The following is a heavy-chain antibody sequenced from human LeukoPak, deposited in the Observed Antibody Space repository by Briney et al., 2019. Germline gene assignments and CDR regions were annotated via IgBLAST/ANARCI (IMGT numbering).Heavy chain of an antibody. V-gene: IGHV4-59*08. CDR3: ARPNSGEFDY. D-gene: IGHD1-14*01. CDR1: GGSISSYY. CDR2: IYYSGST. J-gene: IGHJ4*02. Sequence: PSETLSLTCTVSGGSISSYYWSWIRQPPGKGLEWIGYIYYSGSTNYNPSLKSRVTISVDTSKNQFSLKLSSVTAADTAVYYCARPNSGEFDYWGQGTLVTVSS.